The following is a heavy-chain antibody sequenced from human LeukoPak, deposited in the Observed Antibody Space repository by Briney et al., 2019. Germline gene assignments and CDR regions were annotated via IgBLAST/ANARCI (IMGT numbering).Heavy chain of an antibody. CDR2: ISTYNGNT. J-gene: IGHJ5*02. Sequence: GASVKVSCKASGYTFTNYGISWVRQAPGQGLEWMGWISTYNGNTNYAQKLQGRVTMTTDTSTSTAYMELRSLRSDDTAVYYCARDLIVVVPAATRTNWFDPWGQGTLVTVSS. V-gene: IGHV1-18*01. D-gene: IGHD2-2*01. CDR1: GYTFTNYG. CDR3: ARDLIVVVPAATRTNWFDP.